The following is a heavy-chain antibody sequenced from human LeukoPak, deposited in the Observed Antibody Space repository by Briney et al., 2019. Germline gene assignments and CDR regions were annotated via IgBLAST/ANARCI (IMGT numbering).Heavy chain of an antibody. V-gene: IGHV1-8*01. CDR2: MNPNSGNT. D-gene: IGHD4-17*01. J-gene: IGHJ6*02. CDR1: GYTFTSYD. CDR3: ARVATTVTTAGIYYYGMDV. Sequence: ASVKVSCKASGYTFTSYDINWVRQATGQGLEWMGWMNPNSGNTGYAQKFQGRVTMTRNTSISTAYMELSSLRSEDTAVYYCARVATTVTTAGIYYYGMDVWGQGTTVTVSS.